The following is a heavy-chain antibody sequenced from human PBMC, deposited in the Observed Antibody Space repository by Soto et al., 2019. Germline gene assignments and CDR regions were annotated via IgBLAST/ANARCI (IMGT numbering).Heavy chain of an antibody. CDR3: AKSDTALSYGFDP. Sequence: PGGSLRLSCAASGFTFSSYTMSWVRQAPGKGLEWVSTISGSGDSTYYADSVKGRFTVSRDNSMNTLYMQMNSLRAEDTAVYYCAKSDTALSYGFDPWGQGTLVTVSS. V-gene: IGHV3-23*01. D-gene: IGHD5-18*01. CDR1: GFTFSSYT. CDR2: ISGSGDST. J-gene: IGHJ5*02.